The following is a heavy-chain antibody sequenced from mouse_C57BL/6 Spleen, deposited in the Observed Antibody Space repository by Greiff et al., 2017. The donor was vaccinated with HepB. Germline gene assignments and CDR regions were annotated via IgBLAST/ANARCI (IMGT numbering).Heavy chain of an antibody. J-gene: IGHJ2*01. CDR3: ARCDSSGTFDY. D-gene: IGHD3-2*02. CDR2: ISNLAYSI. V-gene: IGHV5-15*01. CDR1: GFTFSDYG. Sequence: EVHLVESGGGLVQPGGSLKLSCEASGFTFSDYGMAWVRQAPRKGPEWVAFISNLAYSIYYADTVTGRFTISRENAKNTLYLEMSSLRSEDTALYYCARCDSSGTFDYWGQGTTLTVSS.